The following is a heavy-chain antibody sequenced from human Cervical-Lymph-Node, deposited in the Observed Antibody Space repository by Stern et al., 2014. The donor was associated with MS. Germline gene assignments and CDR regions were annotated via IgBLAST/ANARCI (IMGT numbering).Heavy chain of an antibody. CDR1: GFTFSSYG. CDR2: ISNDGSDT. CDR3: VKRGITEVRGVRLGDY. Sequence: VQLVESGGGVVKSGRSLRLTCKVSGFTFSSYGMHWVRQAPGKGLEWVSVISNDGSDTYYARSVKGRFTISRDNSKTTLYLEMRSLRPEDTAVYYCVKRGITEVRGVRLGDYWGPGTLVIVSS. J-gene: IGHJ4*02. D-gene: IGHD3-10*01. V-gene: IGHV3-30*18.